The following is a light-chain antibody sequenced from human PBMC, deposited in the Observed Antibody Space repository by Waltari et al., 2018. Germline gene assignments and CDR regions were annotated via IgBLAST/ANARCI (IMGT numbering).Light chain of an antibody. Sequence: QSALTQPASVSGSPGQSITISCTGTNSDVGRYNFVSWYQQHPGKATKLVIYGVPNRLSAFSDRFAGSKARNTAALTISGLQAEDDAAYYCSSYTRCSTWVFGGGTKLTVL. J-gene: IGLJ3*02. V-gene: IGLV2-14*03. CDR3: SSYTRCSTWV. CDR2: GVP. CDR1: NSDVGRYNF.